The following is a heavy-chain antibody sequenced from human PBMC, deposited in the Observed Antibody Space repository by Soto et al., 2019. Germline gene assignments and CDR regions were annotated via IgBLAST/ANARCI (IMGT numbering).Heavy chain of an antibody. V-gene: IGHV4-39*01. CDR3: ARHAAGLRYFGY. Sequence: PXETLSLTCTVSDGSISTSDYYWGWIRQPPGKGLEWIASIYYSGSAYYGPSLKSRVTISIDTSKNQFSLKLTSLTAADTAVYYCARHAAGLRYFGYWGPGTLVTVSS. CDR1: DGSISTSDYY. J-gene: IGHJ4*02. D-gene: IGHD3-9*01. CDR2: IYYSGSA.